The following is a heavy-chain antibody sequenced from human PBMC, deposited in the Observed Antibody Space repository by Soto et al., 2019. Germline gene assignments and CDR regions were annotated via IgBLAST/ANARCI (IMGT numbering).Heavy chain of an antibody. Sequence: PSETLSLTCTVSGGSISSYYWSWIRQPPGKGLEWIGYIYYSGSTNYNPSLKSRVTISVGTSKNQFSLKLSSVTAADTAVYYCARGLRIVGATNWFDPWGQGTLVTVSS. CDR3: ARGLRIVGATNWFDP. D-gene: IGHD1-26*01. J-gene: IGHJ5*02. V-gene: IGHV4-59*01. CDR1: GGSISSYY. CDR2: IYYSGST.